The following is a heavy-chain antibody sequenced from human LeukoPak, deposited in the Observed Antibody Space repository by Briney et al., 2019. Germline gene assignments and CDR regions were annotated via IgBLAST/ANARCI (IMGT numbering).Heavy chain of an antibody. CDR2: INHSGST. V-gene: IGHV4-34*09. CDR1: GGSFSGYY. Sequence: TLSLTCAVYGGSFSGYYWSWIRQPPGKGLEWIGEINHSGSTNYNPSLKSRVTISVDTSKNQFSLKLSSVTAADTAVYYCARWPEYQLLGDAFDIWGQGTMVTVSS. D-gene: IGHD2-2*01. J-gene: IGHJ3*02. CDR3: ARWPEYQLLGDAFDI.